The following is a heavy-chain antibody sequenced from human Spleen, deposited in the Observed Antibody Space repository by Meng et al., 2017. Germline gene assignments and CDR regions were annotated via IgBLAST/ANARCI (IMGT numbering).Heavy chain of an antibody. CDR2: IIQSGTN. CDR1: GGSIGTTIC. D-gene: IGHD6-13*01. Sequence: VQAQGSVQGRGHRSGTLSLTRSVSGGSIGTTICWTWGRSPAGKGLEWIGEIIQSGTNNYNPSLKSRVTSSVDKSKNNFSLKMSFVTAADTAVYYCARGGIGTVGLIWRSCFDHWGQGTLVTVSS. V-gene: IGHV4-4*02. J-gene: IGHJ5*02. CDR3: ARGGIGTVGLIWRSCFDH.